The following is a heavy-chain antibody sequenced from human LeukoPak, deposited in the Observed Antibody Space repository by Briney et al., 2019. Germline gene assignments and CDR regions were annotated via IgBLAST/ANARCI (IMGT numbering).Heavy chain of an antibody. D-gene: IGHD7-27*01. V-gene: IGHV4-59*08. Sequence: SETLSLTSTVSGGSISSYYWSWIRQRPGKGLEWIGTMYHSGSTNYNPSLKSRVTISVDTSKNQFSLKLSSVTAADTAVYFCARGFRGDNFDYWGQGTLVTVSS. CDR3: ARGFRGDNFDY. CDR2: MYHSGST. CDR1: GGSISSYY. J-gene: IGHJ4*02.